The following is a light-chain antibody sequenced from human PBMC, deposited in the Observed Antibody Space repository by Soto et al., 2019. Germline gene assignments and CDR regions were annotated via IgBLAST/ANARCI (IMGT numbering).Light chain of an antibody. J-gene: IGKJ5*01. CDR2: DAS. CDR1: QNINTY. Sequence: IQATQSPSALSASVENIFTITFQARQNINTYLNWYQQKPGRAPKLLIYDASNLEAGVPSRFRGSGSGTDFTFTISRLQPEDIATYYCQQYENLPTFGQGTRLEIK. V-gene: IGKV1-33*01. CDR3: QQYENLPT.